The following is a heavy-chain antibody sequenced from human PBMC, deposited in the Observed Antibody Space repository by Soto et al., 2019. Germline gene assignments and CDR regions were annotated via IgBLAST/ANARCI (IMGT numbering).Heavy chain of an antibody. CDR1: GGSISSGGYY. CDR3: ARDRLGMGLLWFGDV. CDR2: IYYSGST. J-gene: IGHJ6*02. V-gene: IGHV4-31*03. D-gene: IGHD3-10*01. Sequence: QVQLQESGPGLVKPSQTLSLTCTVSGGSISSGGYYWSWIRQHPGKGLEWIGYIYYSGSTYYNPSLKSRVTISVDTSKNQFSRKLSSVTAADTAVYYCARDRLGMGLLWFGDVWGQGTTVTVSS.